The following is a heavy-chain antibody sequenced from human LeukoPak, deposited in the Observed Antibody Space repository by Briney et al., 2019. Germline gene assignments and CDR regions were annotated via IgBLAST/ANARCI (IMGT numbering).Heavy chain of an antibody. V-gene: IGHV1-2*02. D-gene: IGHD2-2*02. CDR1: GYTFTGYY. J-gene: IGHJ3*02. Sequence: ASVKVSCKASGYTFTGYYMHWVRQAPEQGLEWMGWINPNSGGTNYAQKFQGRVTMTRDTSISTAYMELSRLRSDDTAVYYCAVYPAAPTVVVPAAISDAFDIWGQGTMVTVSS. CDR2: INPNSGGT. CDR3: AVYPAAPTVVVPAAISDAFDI.